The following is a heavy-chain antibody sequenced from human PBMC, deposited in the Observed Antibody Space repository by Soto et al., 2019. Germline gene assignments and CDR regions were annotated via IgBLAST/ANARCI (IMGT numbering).Heavy chain of an antibody. CDR1: GFTFSGSA. J-gene: IGHJ6*03. CDR2: IRSKANNYAT. V-gene: IGHV3-73*01. CDR3: TRQKVDAVAGYFYYYYMDV. Sequence: EVQLVESGGGLGQPGGSLKLSFAASGFTFSGSAMHWVRQASGKGLEWVGRIRSKANNYATAHAASVKGRFTISRDDAKNTAYLQMSSLKNEDTAVYYCTRQKVDAVAGYFYYYYMDVWGKGTTVTVS. D-gene: IGHD6-19*01.